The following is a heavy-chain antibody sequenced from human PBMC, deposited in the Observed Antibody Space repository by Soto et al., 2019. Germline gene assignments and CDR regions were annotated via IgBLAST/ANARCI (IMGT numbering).Heavy chain of an antibody. J-gene: IGHJ5*02. V-gene: IGHV1-3*04. CDR3: AKASLQRGFYFDWYSSWFDP. Sequence: GASVKVSCKASGYTFTGYYMHWVRQAPGQGLEWMGWINTGNGNTKYSQKFQGRVTITRDTSASTAYMELSSLRSEDTAVYYCAKASLQRGFYFDWYSSWFDPWGQGTLVTVSS. CDR1: GYTFTGYY. CDR2: INTGNGNT. D-gene: IGHD3-9*01.